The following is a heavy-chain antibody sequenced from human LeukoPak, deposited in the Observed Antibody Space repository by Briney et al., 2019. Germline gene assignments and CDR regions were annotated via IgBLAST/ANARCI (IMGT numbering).Heavy chain of an antibody. CDR3: AKISGFGGPNYGMDV. J-gene: IGHJ6*02. CDR2: ISDSGAGTDYA. V-gene: IGHV3-23*01. CDR1: GFTLSSFA. D-gene: IGHD3-10*01. Sequence: GGSLRLSCAASGFTLSSFAMGWVRQAPGKGLEWVSLISDSGAGTDYAYYADSVKGRFTSSRDNSKNTLYLQMISLRAEDTAVYYCAKISGFGGPNYGMDVWGQGTTVTVSS.